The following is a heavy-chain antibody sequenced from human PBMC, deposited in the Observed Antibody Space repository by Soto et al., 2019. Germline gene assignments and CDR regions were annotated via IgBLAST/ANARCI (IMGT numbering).Heavy chain of an antibody. Sequence: QVQLVESGGGVVQPGRSLRLSCAASGFTFSTYGRHWFRQPPGKGLEGVAVIWYAGSNKYYADSVKGRFTISRDNSKNTLYLQMNSLRAEDTAVYYCARGTVHFDYWGQGTLVTVSA. J-gene: IGHJ4*02. CDR2: IWYAGSNK. CDR1: GFTFSTYG. CDR3: ARGTVHFDY. D-gene: IGHD4-17*01. V-gene: IGHV3-33*01.